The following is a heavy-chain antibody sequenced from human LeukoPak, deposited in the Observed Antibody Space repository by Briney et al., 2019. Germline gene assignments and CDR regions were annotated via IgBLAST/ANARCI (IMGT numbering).Heavy chain of an antibody. CDR3: ARLLGSSSRDAFDI. CDR1: GGSISSYY. V-gene: IGHV4-59*08. Sequence: SETLSLTCTVSGGSISSYYWSWIRQPPGKGLEWIGYIYYSGSTNYNPSLKSRVTISVDTSENQFSLKLSSVTAADTAVYYCARLLGSSSRDAFDIWGQGTVVTVSS. CDR2: IYYSGST. D-gene: IGHD6-13*01. J-gene: IGHJ3*02.